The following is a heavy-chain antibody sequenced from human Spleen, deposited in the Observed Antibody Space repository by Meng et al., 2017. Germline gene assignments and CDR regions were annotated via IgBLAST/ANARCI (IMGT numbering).Heavy chain of an antibody. CDR2: IYHSGRA. Sequence: QGPGQESGPGLVTPSWTLSRTCVVSGSSIGTRDWWTWVRQPPGKGLEWIGEIYHSGRANYIPTLKSRVTISVDKSKNQFSLDLRSVIAADTAVYFCARNLVGSSLDYWGQGTLVTVSS. CDR1: GSSIGTRDW. V-gene: IGHV4-4*02. CDR3: ARNLVGSSLDY. J-gene: IGHJ4*02. D-gene: IGHD1-14*01.